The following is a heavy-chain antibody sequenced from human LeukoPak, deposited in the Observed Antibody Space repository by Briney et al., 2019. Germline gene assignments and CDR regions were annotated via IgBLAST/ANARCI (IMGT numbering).Heavy chain of an antibody. V-gene: IGHV1-8*03. CDR1: GYTFTSYD. J-gene: IGHJ4*02. D-gene: IGHD4-17*01. CDR3: ARDYGDYYFKFDY. CDR2: MNPNSGNT. Sequence: ASVKVSCKASGYTFTSYDINWVRQATGQGLEWTGWMNPNSGNTGYAQKFQGRVTITRNTSISTAYMELSSLRSEDTAVYYCARDYGDYYFKFDYWGQGTLVTVSS.